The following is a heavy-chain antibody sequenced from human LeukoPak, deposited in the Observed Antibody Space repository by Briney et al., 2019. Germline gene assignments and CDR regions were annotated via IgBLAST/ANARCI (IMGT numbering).Heavy chain of an antibody. D-gene: IGHD6-6*01. Sequence: SQTLSLTCTVSGGSISSANYYWSWIRQPAGKGLEWIGRIYTSGSTNYNPSLRSRVTISVDTSKNQFSLKLSSVTAADTAVYYCARRRGIAARRAFDIWGQGTMVTVSS. CDR2: IYTSGST. CDR1: GGSISSANYY. J-gene: IGHJ3*02. V-gene: IGHV4-61*02. CDR3: ARRRGIAARRAFDI.